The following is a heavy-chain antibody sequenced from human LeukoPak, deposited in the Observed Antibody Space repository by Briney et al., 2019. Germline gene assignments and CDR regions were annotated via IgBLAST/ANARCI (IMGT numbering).Heavy chain of an antibody. CDR2: ISSSGSTI. Sequence: GGSLRLSCAASGFTFSDYYMSWIRQAPGKGLEWVSYISSSGSTISYADSVKGRFTISRDNDKNSLYLQMNSLRAEDTAVYYCARALRITIFGVAKYGMDVWGQGTTVTVSS. V-gene: IGHV3-11*01. J-gene: IGHJ6*02. CDR1: GFTFSDYY. D-gene: IGHD3-3*01. CDR3: ARALRITIFGVAKYGMDV.